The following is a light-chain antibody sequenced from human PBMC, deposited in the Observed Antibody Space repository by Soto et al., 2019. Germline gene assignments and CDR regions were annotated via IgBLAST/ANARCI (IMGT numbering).Light chain of an antibody. V-gene: IGLV2-18*02. CDR2: EVS. J-gene: IGLJ3*02. CDR1: SSDVGSYNR. Sequence: QSVLTQPPSVSGSPGQSVTISCTGTSSDVGSYNRVSWYQQPPGTAPKLMIYEVSNRPSGVPDRFSGSKSGNTASLTISGLQAEDEADYYCSSNTSSSTWVFGGGTKLTVL. CDR3: SSNTSSSTWV.